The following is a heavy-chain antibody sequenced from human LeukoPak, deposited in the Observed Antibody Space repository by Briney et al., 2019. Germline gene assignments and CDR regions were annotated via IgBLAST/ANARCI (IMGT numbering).Heavy chain of an antibody. CDR2: ISAYNGNT. J-gene: IGHJ4*02. V-gene: IGHV1-18*01. CDR3: AREEYYYDSSGPGY. CDR1: GYTFTSYG. Sequence: ASVKVSCTASGYTFTSYGISWVRQAPGQGLEWMGWISAYNGNTNYAQKLQGRVTMTTDTSTSTAYMELRSLRSDDTAVYYCAREEYYYDSSGPGYWGQGTLVTVSS. D-gene: IGHD3-22*01.